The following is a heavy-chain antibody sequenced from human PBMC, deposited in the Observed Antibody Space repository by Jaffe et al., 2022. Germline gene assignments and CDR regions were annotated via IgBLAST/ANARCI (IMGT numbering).Heavy chain of an antibody. J-gene: IGHJ6*03. CDR1: GGSISSGSYY. D-gene: IGHD2-15*01. CDR3: ARVRGWLNYMDV. Sequence: QVQLQESGPGLVKPSQTLSLTCTVSGGSISSGSYYWSWIRQPAGKGLEWIGRIYTSGSTNYNPSLKSRVTISVDTSKNQFSLKLSSVTAADTAVYYCARVRGWLNYMDVWGKGTTVTVSS. CDR2: IYTSGST. V-gene: IGHV4-61*02.